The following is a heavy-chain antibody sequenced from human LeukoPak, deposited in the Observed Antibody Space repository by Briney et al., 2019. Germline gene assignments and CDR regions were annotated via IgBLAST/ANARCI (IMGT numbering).Heavy chain of an antibody. CDR2: ISGSGGST. Sequence: GGSLRLSCAASGFTFSSYAMSWVRQAPGKGLEWVSAISGSGGSTYYADSVKGRFTISRDNSKNTLYLQMKSLRAEDTAVYYCAKLTSGSGSSALFDYWGQGTLVTVSS. J-gene: IGHJ4*02. V-gene: IGHV3-23*01. D-gene: IGHD3-10*01. CDR1: GFTFSSYA. CDR3: AKLTSGSGSSALFDY.